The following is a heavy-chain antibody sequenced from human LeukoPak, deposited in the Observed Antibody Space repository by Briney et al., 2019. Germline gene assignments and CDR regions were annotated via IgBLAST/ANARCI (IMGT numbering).Heavy chain of an antibody. V-gene: IGHV4-61*01. J-gene: IGHJ6*02. D-gene: IGHD2-2*01. CDR2: IYYSGST. Sequence: PSETLSLTCTVSGGSVSSGSYYRSWIRQPPGKGLEWIGYIYYSGSTNYNPSLKSRVTISVDTSKNQFSLKLSSATAADTAVYYCARDRACSSTSCYVNYYGMDVWGQGTTVTVSS. CDR3: ARDRACSSTSCYVNYYGMDV. CDR1: GGSVSSGSYY.